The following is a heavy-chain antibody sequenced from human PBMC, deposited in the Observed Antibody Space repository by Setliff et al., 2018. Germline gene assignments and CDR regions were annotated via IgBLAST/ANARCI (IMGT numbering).Heavy chain of an antibody. CDR3: ARGKIRTTMIVVPTGGAFDI. Sequence: NPSETLSLTCTVSGGSISSGSYYWSWIRQPAGKGLEWIGRIFPSGSTNYNPSLKSRVTISVDTSKNQFSLKLSSVTAADTAVYYCARGKIRTTMIVVPTGGAFDIRGQGTMVTVSS. J-gene: IGHJ3*02. CDR2: IFPSGST. D-gene: IGHD3-22*01. CDR1: GGSISSGSYY. V-gene: IGHV4-61*02.